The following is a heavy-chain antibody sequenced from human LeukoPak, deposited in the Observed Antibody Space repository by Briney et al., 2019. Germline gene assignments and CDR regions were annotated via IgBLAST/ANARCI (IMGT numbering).Heavy chain of an antibody. CDR2: IIPISGTT. Sequence: SVKVSCKTSGGTFTSYAITWVRQAPGQGLEWMGKIIPISGTTNYAQKFQGRVTFTADESTSTAYMELSSLRSEDTALYYCAINLRLGGNWFDPWGQGTLVTVYS. J-gene: IGHJ5*02. V-gene: IGHV1-69*13. CDR3: AINLRLGGNWFDP. D-gene: IGHD1-26*01. CDR1: GGTFTSYA.